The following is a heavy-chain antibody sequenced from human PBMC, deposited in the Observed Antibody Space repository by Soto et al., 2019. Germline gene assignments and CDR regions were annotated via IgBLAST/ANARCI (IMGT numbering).Heavy chain of an antibody. J-gene: IGHJ4*02. CDR3: VSFTSGVVH. Sequence: DVQLVESGGGLVQPGGSLRLSCAASGFSFSDHYMDWVRQAPGKGLEWVGRTRNKAEKYTTEYAASVKGRFTISRDDSSMLLFPQMNRLRTEDTDVYYWVSFTSGVVHWDQGNMVTVSS. D-gene: IGHD3-3*01. CDR2: TRNKAEKYTT. CDR1: GFSFSDHY. V-gene: IGHV3-72*01.